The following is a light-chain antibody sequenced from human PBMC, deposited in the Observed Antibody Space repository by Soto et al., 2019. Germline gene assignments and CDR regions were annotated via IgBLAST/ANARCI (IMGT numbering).Light chain of an antibody. Sequence: EIVLTQSPATLSLSPGERVTLSCRASQSVGSYLAWFQQKPGQAPRLLIYDTSNRATGIPARFSGSGSGTDFTLIISSLEPADFAVYYCHQRSTWPKTFGQGTKLEIK. V-gene: IGKV3-11*01. J-gene: IGKJ1*01. CDR1: QSVGSY. CDR3: HQRSTWPKT. CDR2: DTS.